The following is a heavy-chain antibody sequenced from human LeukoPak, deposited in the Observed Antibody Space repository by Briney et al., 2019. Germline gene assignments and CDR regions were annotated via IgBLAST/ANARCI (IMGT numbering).Heavy chain of an antibody. V-gene: IGHV4-31*03. D-gene: IGHD5-18*01. Sequence: SETLSLTCTVSGGSISSGGYYWSWIRQHPGKGLEWIGYIYYSGSTYYNPSLKSRVTISVDTSKNQFSLKLSSVTAADTAVYYCARDLRGQLWLSVGTDYWGQGTLVTASS. J-gene: IGHJ4*02. CDR3: ARDLRGQLWLSVGTDY. CDR2: IYYSGST. CDR1: GGSISSGGYY.